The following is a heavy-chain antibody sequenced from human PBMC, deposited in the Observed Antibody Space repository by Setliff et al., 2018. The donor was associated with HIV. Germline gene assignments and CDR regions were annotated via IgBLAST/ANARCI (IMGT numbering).Heavy chain of an antibody. V-gene: IGHV4-30-4*08. CDR3: ASLEPYSSGWFFDY. CDR1: GGSISSGDYY. Sequence: PSETLSLTCTVSGGSISSGDYYWSWIRQHPRKGLEWIGYIYYTGSTYYNPSLKSRVTISVDTSKNQFSLKLSSVTAADTAVYYCASLEPYSSGWFFDYWGQGTLVTVSS. CDR2: IYYTGST. D-gene: IGHD6-19*01. J-gene: IGHJ4*02.